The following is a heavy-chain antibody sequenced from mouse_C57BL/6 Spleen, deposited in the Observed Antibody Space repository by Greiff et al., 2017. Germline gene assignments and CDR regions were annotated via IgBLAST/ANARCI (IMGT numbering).Heavy chain of an antibody. V-gene: IGHV1-55*01. J-gene: IGHJ4*01. D-gene: IGHD2-3*01. CDR2: IYPGSGSS. CDR3: ARGGYDDYAMDY. Sequence: QVQLQQPGAELVKPGASVTMSCKASGYTFTSYWITWVQQRPGQGLEWIGDIYPGSGSSNYNEKFKSKATLTVDTSSSTAYMQRSSLTSEDSAVYYCARGGYDDYAMDYWGQGTSVTVSS. CDR1: GYTFTSYW.